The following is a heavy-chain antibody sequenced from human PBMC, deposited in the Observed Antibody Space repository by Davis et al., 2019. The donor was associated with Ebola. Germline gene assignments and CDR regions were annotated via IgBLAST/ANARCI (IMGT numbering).Heavy chain of an antibody. Sequence: GESLKISCAASGFTFSSYGMHWVRQAPGKGLEWVAVIWYDGRNKYYADSVKGRFTISRDNSKNTLYLQMNSLRAEDTAVYYCARERQLVRREGGYYYYGMDVWGQGTTVTVSS. V-gene: IGHV3-33*01. J-gene: IGHJ6*02. D-gene: IGHD6-13*01. CDR3: ARERQLVRREGGYYYYGMDV. CDR2: IWYDGRNK. CDR1: GFTFSSYG.